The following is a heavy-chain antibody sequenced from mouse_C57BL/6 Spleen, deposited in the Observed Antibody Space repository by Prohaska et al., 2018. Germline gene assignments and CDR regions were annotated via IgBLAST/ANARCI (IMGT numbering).Heavy chain of an antibody. CDR1: GYTFTSYW. J-gene: IGHJ2*01. CDR2: IDPSDSYT. D-gene: IGHD3-2*02. V-gene: IGHV1-69*01. Sequence: QVQLQQPGAELVMPGASVKLSCKASGYTFTSYWMHWVKQRPGQGLEWIGEIDPSDSYTNYNQKFKGKATLTVDKSSSTAYMQLSSLTSEDSAVYYCARSGDSSGDYFDYWGQGTTLTVSS. CDR3: ARSGDSSGDYFDY.